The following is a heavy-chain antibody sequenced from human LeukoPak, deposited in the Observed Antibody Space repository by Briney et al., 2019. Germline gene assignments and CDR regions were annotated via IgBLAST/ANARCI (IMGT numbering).Heavy chain of an antibody. CDR1: GFTFSNYG. J-gene: IGHJ4*02. Sequence: PGRSLRLSCVASGFTFSNYGVHWVRQAPGKGLEWVAVISKDGSDKYYPGSVRGRFTISRDNSKNTIYLQMDSLRAEDTAIYYCARDYWWNYDYWGQGTLVTVSS. CDR2: ISKDGSDK. V-gene: IGHV3-30*03. D-gene: IGHD1-7*01. CDR3: ARDYWWNYDY.